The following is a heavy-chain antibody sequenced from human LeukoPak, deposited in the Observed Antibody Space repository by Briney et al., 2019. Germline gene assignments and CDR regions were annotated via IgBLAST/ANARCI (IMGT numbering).Heavy chain of an antibody. CDR2: INHSGST. J-gene: IGHJ3*02. Sequence: PSETLSLTCAVYGGSFSGYYWSWIRQPPGKGLEWIGEINHSGSTNYNPSLKSRVNISVDTSKNLFSLKLSSVTAADTAVYYCARDLGLKYYYDSSGYYWMSGAFDIWGQGTMVTVSS. V-gene: IGHV4-34*01. D-gene: IGHD3-22*01. CDR3: ARDLGLKYYYDSSGYYWMSGAFDI. CDR1: GGSFSGYY.